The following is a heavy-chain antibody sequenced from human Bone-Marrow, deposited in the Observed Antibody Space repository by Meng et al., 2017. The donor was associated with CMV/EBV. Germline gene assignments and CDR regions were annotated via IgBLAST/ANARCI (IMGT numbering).Heavy chain of an antibody. CDR2: IIPILGIA. V-gene: IGHV1-69*10. Sequence: SVKVSCKASGGTFSSYAISWVRQAPGQGLEWMGGIIPILGIANYAQKFQGRVTITADKSTSTAYMELSSLRSEGTAVYYCARGLVVPAAIFEVGIAARPAADVWGQGTTVTVSS. J-gene: IGHJ6*02. CDR3: ARGLVVPAAIFEVGIAARPAADV. D-gene: IGHD2-2*02. CDR1: GGTFSSYA.